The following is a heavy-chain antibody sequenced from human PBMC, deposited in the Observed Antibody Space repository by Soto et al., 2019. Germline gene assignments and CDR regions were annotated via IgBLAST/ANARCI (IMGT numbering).Heavy chain of an antibody. J-gene: IGHJ6*02. Sequence: ASVKVSCKASGYTFTSYDINWVRQATGQGLEWMGWMNPNSGNTGYAQKFQGRVTMTRNTSISTAYMELSGLRSEDTAVYYCARGVVPAAMGAYYYGMDVWGQGTTVTVSS. CDR2: MNPNSGNT. CDR1: GYTFTSYD. V-gene: IGHV1-8*01. D-gene: IGHD2-2*01. CDR3: ARGVVPAAMGAYYYGMDV.